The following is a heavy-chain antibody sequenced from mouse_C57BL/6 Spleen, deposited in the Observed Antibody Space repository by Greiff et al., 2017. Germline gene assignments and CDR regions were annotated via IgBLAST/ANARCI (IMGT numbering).Heavy chain of an antibody. CDR3: ASPMVTTDGVLLSAMDY. Sequence: QVQLKESGAELVRPGTSVKVSCKASGYAFTNYLIEWVKQRPGQGLEWIGVINPGSGGTNYNENFKGKATLTADNSSSTAYMQLSSLTSEDSAVYFCASPMVTTDGVLLSAMDYWGQGTSVTVSS. V-gene: IGHV1-54*01. CDR1: GYAFTNYL. CDR2: INPGSGGT. D-gene: IGHD2-2*01. J-gene: IGHJ4*01.